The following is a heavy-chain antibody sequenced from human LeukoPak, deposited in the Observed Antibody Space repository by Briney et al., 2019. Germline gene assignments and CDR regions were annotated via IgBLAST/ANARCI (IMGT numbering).Heavy chain of an antibody. CDR3: ARVDGPTVMTMYFDW. V-gene: IGHV3-48*02. CDR1: GFTFSTRG. J-gene: IGHJ4*02. D-gene: IGHD4-17*01. CDR2: ISPGGYTF. Sequence: GGSLRLSCAASGFTFSTRGMIWVRQPPGKGLAWVSYISPGGYTFYYAESVKGRFTISRDNAKNSLYLQMNCLRDEDTAVYYWARVDGPTVMTMYFDWWGQGTLVTVSS.